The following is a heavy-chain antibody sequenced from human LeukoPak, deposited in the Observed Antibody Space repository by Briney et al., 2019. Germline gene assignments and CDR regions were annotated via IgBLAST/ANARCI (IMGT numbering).Heavy chain of an antibody. D-gene: IGHD2-21*01. CDR1: GFTFSSYS. Sequence: GGSLRLSCAACGFTFSSYSMNWVRQAPGKGLEWVSSISSSSSYIYYADSVKGRFTISRDNAKNSLYLQMNSLRAEDTAVYYCARDTYCGGDCYPDAFDIWGQGTMVTVSS. J-gene: IGHJ3*02. V-gene: IGHV3-21*01. CDR2: ISSSSSYI. CDR3: ARDTYCGGDCYPDAFDI.